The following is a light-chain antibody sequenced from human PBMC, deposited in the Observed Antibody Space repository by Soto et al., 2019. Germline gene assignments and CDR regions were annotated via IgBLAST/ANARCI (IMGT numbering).Light chain of an antibody. CDR3: SSYAGSNNWN. CDR2: EVS. V-gene: IGLV2-8*01. CDR1: SSDVGGYNY. Sequence: QSALTQPPSASGSPGPSVTISCTGTSSDVGGYNYVSWYQQHPGKAPKLMIYEVSKRPSGVPDRFSGSKSGNTASLTVSGLQAEDEADYYCSSYAGSNNWNFGTGTKLTVL. J-gene: IGLJ1*01.